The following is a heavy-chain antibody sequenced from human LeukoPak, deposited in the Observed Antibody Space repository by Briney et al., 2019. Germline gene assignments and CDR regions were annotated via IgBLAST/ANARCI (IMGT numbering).Heavy chain of an antibody. D-gene: IGHD3-10*01. J-gene: IGHJ6*03. V-gene: IGHV3-7*01. CDR2: IRQDGSEK. CDR3: AREGRGISNYMDV. Sequence: GGSLRLSCAASGFTFSSYWMSWVRQAPGKGLEWVANIRQDGSEKYYVDSVKGRFTISRDDAKNSLYLQMNSLRAGDTAVYYCAREGRGISNYMDVWGKGTTVTVSS. CDR1: GFTFSSYW.